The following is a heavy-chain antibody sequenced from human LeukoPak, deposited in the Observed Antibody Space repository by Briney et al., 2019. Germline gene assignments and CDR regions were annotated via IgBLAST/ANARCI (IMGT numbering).Heavy chain of an antibody. CDR1: GSPLFSSRYY. J-gene: IGHJ4*02. CDR2: IYYTGTT. D-gene: IGHD3-16*01. CDR3: ARQGSAGDYVFF. V-gene: IGHV4-39*01. Sequence: PSETLSLTCSVSGSPLFSSRYYWGWFRRPPGKGLEWIGSIYYTGTTYYSQPLKSRVTISVDTPKDQFPVMRASVTAADTAVYYCARQGSAGDYVFFWAQGTLDTVSS.